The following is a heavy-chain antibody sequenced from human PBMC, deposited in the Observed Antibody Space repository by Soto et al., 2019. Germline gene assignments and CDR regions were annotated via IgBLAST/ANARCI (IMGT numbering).Heavy chain of an antibody. Sequence: ASVKVSCKASGYTFTSYGISWVRQAPGQGLEWMGWISAYNGNTNYAQKLQGRVTMTTDTSTSTAYMELRSLRSDDTAVYYCAREMLYYDFWSGYYTHYYGMDGWGQGTTVTVSS. CDR3: AREMLYYDFWSGYYTHYYGMDG. D-gene: IGHD3-3*01. CDR2: ISAYNGNT. J-gene: IGHJ6*02. CDR1: GYTFTSYG. V-gene: IGHV1-18*01.